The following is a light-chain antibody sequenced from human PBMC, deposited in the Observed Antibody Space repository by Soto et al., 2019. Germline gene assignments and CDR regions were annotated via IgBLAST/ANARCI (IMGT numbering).Light chain of an antibody. Sequence: AIQLTQSPSSLSASVGDRVTITCRASQGISSALAWYQKKPGKAPKLLIYDASSLESGVPSRFSGSVSGTDFTLTISSLQPEDFATYYCQQFNSYPITFGQGTRLEIK. V-gene: IGKV1-13*02. CDR2: DAS. CDR3: QQFNSYPIT. CDR1: QGISSA. J-gene: IGKJ5*01.